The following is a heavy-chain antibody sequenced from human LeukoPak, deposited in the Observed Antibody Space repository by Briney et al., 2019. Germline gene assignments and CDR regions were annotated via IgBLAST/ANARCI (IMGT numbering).Heavy chain of an antibody. V-gene: IGHV4-59*01. D-gene: IGHD3-10*01. CDR1: GGSISSYY. J-gene: IGHJ4*02. Sequence: TSETLSLTCTVSGGSISSYYWSWIRQPPGKGLEWIGYIYYSGSTNYNPSLKSRATISVDTSKNQFSLKLSSVTAADTAVYYCARDPLTSYFDYWGQGTLVTVSS. CDR2: IYYSGST. CDR3: ARDPLTSYFDY.